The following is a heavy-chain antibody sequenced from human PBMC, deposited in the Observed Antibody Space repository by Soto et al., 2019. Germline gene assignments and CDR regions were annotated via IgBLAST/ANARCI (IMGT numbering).Heavy chain of an antibody. CDR1: VGSSIGSY. D-gene: IGHD6-19*01. Sequence: SEALSVTCSVSVGSSIGSYWSWIRQSPGKGLEWLGYVYYTGSTNYSPSLRSRVSISVDTSKNEFSLRLSSVTAADTAVYFCARSVAVPGAHIDYWGQGTQVTVS. CDR2: VYYTGST. J-gene: IGHJ4*02. CDR3: ARSVAVPGAHIDY. V-gene: IGHV4-59*01.